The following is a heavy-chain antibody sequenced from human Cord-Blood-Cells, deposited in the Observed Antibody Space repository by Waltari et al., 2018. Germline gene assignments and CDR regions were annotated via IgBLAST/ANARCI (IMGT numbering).Heavy chain of an antibody. V-gene: IGHV1-3*01. CDR2: NNASKGNT. J-gene: IGHJ4*02. CDR3: ARDHREYQYPSY. Sequence: QVQLVQSGAEGKKPGASVKVSCKASGSTFTGYAMPWVRQAPGQRLEWMGWNNASKGNTKYSRKFQGRVTMTRDTPAGTAYMELSRRRSEDTAVEYGARDHREYQYPSYWGQGTLVTVSA. D-gene: IGHD2-2*01. CDR1: GSTFTGYA.